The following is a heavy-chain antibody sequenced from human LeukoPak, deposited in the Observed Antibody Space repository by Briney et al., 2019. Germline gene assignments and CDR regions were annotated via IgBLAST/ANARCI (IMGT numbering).Heavy chain of an antibody. CDR2: IHPSSGGT. Sequence: ASVKVSSKASGYTFTDYYMHWLRQAPGQGLEWMGWIHPSSGGTTYAQKFQGRFTMTRDTSISTAYMELSRLRSDDTALYYCARDPPNYYGSGSSQPWGQGTLVTVSS. CDR3: ARDPPNYYGSGSSQP. CDR1: GYTFTDYY. D-gene: IGHD3-10*01. J-gene: IGHJ5*02. V-gene: IGHV1-2*02.